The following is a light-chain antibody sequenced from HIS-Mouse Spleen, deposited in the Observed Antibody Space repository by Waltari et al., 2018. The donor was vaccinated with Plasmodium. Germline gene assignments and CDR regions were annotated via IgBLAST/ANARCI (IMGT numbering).Light chain of an antibody. Sequence: EIVLTQSPATLSLSPGERATLSCRASQSVSSYLAWYQQKPGQAPRLLIYDASNRANGIPARFSGRGSGTDFTLTISSLEPEDFAVYYCQQRSNWPPLTFGGGTKVEIK. CDR2: DAS. CDR1: QSVSSY. J-gene: IGKJ4*01. CDR3: QQRSNWPPLT. V-gene: IGKV3-11*01.